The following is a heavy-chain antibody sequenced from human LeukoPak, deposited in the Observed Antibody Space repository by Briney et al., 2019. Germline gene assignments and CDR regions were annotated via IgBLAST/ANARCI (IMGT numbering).Heavy chain of an antibody. CDR1: GGSISSYY. V-gene: IGHV4-59*01. Sequence: SETLSLTCTVSGGSISSYYWSWIRQPPGKGLEWIGYIYYSGSTNYNPSLKSRVTISVDTFENQFSLKLSSVTAADTAVYYCARAPYDYVWGSYRQGSYFDYWGQGTLVTVSS. CDR3: ARAPYDYVWGSYRQGSYFDY. J-gene: IGHJ4*02. D-gene: IGHD3-16*02. CDR2: IYYSGST.